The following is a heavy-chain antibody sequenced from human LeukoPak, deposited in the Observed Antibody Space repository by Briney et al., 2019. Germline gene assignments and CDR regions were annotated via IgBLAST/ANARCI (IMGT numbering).Heavy chain of an antibody. CDR3: ARDNLSGGLFDY. Sequence: SVRISCKAPRYTFTGYYIHSVRQAPGHGRECRGWMDPKSGGTNYAQKFQGRVTMTREPSISTAEMELSRLRSGDTAVYYCARDNLSGGLFDYWGQGNLGTVSS. D-gene: IGHD1-14*01. CDR1: RYTFTGYY. J-gene: IGHJ4*02. V-gene: IGHV1-2*02. CDR2: MDPKSGGT.